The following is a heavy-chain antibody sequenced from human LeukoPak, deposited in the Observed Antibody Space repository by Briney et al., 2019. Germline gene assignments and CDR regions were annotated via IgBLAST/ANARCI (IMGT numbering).Heavy chain of an antibody. CDR3: ARHFTPLYYYGMDV. D-gene: IGHD3-10*01. CDR2: ISYSGST. V-gene: IGHV4-59*08. J-gene: IGHJ6*02. Sequence: SETLSLTCTVSGASISGYYWSGIRQPPGKGLEWIGYISYSGSTNYNPSLKSRLTIFVDTSKNQLSLKLSSVTAADTAVYYCARHFTPLYYYGMDVWGQGTTVTVSS. CDR1: GASISGYY.